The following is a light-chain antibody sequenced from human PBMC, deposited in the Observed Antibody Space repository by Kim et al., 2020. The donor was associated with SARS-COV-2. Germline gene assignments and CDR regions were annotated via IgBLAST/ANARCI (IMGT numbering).Light chain of an antibody. V-gene: IGLV3-19*01. CDR2: GKN. CDR1: SLRSYY. Sequence: SSELTQDPAVSVALGQTVRITCQGDSLRSYYASWYQQKPGQAPVLVIYGKNNRPSGIPDRFSGSSSGNTASLTITGAQAEDEADYYCNPLDSSGNHHYVFGTGTKVTVL. CDR3: NPLDSSGNHHYV. J-gene: IGLJ1*01.